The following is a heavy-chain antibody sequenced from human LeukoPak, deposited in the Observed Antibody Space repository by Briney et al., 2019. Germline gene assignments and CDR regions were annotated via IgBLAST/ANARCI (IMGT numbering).Heavy chain of an antibody. CDR1: GYSFTSYW. D-gene: IGHD6-13*01. V-gene: IGHV5-51*01. J-gene: IGHJ3*02. Sequence: AESLMISCKGAGYSFTSYWIGWVRQKPGGNVLGMGIIYPGDSDTRYSPSFQGQVTISADKSISTAYLQWSSLKASDTAMYYCARGEYSSSWDGEAFDIWGQGTMVTVSS. CDR3: ARGEYSSSWDGEAFDI. CDR2: IYPGDSDT.